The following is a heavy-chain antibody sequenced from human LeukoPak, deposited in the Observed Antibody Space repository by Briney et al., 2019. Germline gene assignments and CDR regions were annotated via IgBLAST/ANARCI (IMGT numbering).Heavy chain of an antibody. V-gene: IGHV3-23*01. CDR2: ISGSGGST. J-gene: IGHJ4*02. CDR3: AKSRAIVVVITGTPFDY. Sequence: GGSLTLSCAASGFPFSSYAMSWVRQAPGKGLEWVSGISGSGGSTYYADYVKGRLNISRDNSKNTLYLQMNSLRAEDTAVYYCAKSRAIVVVITGTPFDYWGQGTLVTVSS. CDR1: GFPFSSYA. D-gene: IGHD3-22*01.